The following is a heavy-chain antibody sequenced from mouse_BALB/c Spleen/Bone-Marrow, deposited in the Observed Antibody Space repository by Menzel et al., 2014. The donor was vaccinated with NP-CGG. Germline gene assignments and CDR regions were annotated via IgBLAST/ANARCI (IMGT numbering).Heavy chain of an antibody. CDR2: INPGSGGT. CDR3: ARIYYGNYY. Sequence: LVESGAELVRPGTSVKVSCKASGYAFXNYLIEWVKQRPGQGLEWIGVINPGSGGTNYNEKFKGKATLTADKSSSTAYMQLSSLTSDDSAVYFCARIYYGNYYWGQGTTLTVSS. CDR1: GYAFXNYL. V-gene: IGHV1-54*01. J-gene: IGHJ2*01. D-gene: IGHD2-1*01.